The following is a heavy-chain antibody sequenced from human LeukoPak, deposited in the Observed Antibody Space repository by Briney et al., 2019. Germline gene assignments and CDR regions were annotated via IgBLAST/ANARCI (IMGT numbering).Heavy chain of an antibody. D-gene: IGHD7-27*01. V-gene: IGHV4-4*02. Sequence: SETLSLTCAVSGDSVSSSHWWNWVRQPPGKGLEWIGETSRSGDTKYNPSLKSRVTVSLDNSKSQFSLKLSSVTAADSAIYYCATNVGKTFDYWGQGVLVTVSS. CDR3: ATNVGKTFDY. J-gene: IGHJ4*02. CDR1: GDSVSSSHW. CDR2: TSRSGDT.